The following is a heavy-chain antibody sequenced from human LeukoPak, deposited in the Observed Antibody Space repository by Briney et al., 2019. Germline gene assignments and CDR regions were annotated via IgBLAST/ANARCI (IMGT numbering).Heavy chain of an antibody. CDR2: ISSSSSYI. CDR3: ARAPNYCSSTSCYVSLFDY. CDR1: GFTFSSYA. Sequence: GGSLRLSCAASGFTFSSYAMSWVRQAPGKGLEWVSSISSSSSYIYYAGSVKGRFTISRDNAKNSLYLQMNSLRAEDTAVYYCARAPNYCSSTSCYVSLFDYWGQGTLVTVSS. J-gene: IGHJ4*02. V-gene: IGHV3-21*01. D-gene: IGHD2-2*01.